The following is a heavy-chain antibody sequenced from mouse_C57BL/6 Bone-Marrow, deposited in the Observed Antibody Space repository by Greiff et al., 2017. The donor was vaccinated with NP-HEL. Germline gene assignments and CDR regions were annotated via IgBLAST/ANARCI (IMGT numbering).Heavy chain of an antibody. D-gene: IGHD4-1*01. J-gene: IGHJ3*01. Sequence: EVQLQQSGAELVRPGASVKLSCTASGFNIKDDYMHWVKQRPEQGLEWIGWIDPENGDTAYDSKFQGKATITADTSSNTAYLQLSSLTSEDTAVYYCTTVAGMFAYWGQGTLVTVSA. CDR1: GFNIKDDY. CDR3: TTVAGMFAY. CDR2: IDPENGDT. V-gene: IGHV14-4*01.